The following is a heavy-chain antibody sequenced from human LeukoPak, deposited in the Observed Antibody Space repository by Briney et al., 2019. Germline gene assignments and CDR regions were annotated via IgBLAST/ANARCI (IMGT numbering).Heavy chain of an antibody. Sequence: SETLSLTCTVSGYSISSGYYWGWIRQPPGKGLEWIGSMYYSGTTYYNPSLKSRVTISADTSKNQFSLKLSPVTAADTAVYYCARDPCGGDYNWYFDLWGRGTLVTVSS. D-gene: IGHD2-21*02. J-gene: IGHJ2*01. CDR1: GYSISSGYY. CDR2: MYYSGTT. CDR3: ARDPCGGDYNWYFDL. V-gene: IGHV4-38-2*02.